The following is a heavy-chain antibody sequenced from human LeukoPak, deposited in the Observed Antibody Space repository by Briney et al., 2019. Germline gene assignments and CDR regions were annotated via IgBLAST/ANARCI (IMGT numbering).Heavy chain of an antibody. CDR1: GFTFSSYS. CDR2: ISSSSSYI. CDR3: ARSFLSIAAAATDY. Sequence: GGSLRLSCAASGFTFSSYSVNWVRQAPGKGLGWVSSISSSSSYIYYADSVKGRFTISRDNAKNSLYLQMNSLRAEDTAVYYCARSFLSIAAAATDYWGQGTLVTVSS. V-gene: IGHV3-21*01. J-gene: IGHJ4*02. D-gene: IGHD6-13*01.